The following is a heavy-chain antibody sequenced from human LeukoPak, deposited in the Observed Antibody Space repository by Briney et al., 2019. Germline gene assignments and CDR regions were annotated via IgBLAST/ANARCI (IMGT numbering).Heavy chain of an antibody. CDR2: ISGSGGST. V-gene: IGHV3-23*01. CDR3: ANQPHRKTAARGN. CDR1: GFTFSSYA. Sequence: GGSLRLSCAASGFTFSSYAMSWVRQAPGKGLEWVSAISGSGGSTYYADSVKGRFTISRDNSKNTLHLQMNSLRAEDTAVYYCANQPHRKTAARGNWGQGTLVTVSS. J-gene: IGHJ4*02. D-gene: IGHD6-6*01.